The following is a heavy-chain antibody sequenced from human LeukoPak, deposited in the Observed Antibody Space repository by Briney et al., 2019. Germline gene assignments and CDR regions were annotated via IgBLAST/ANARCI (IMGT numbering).Heavy chain of an antibody. Sequence: GGSLRLSCAASGFTFSSYWMSWVRQAPGKGLEWVANIKQDGSEKYYVDSVKGRFTISRDNAKNSLYLQMNSLRAEDTAVYYCARDGGSRSHWFDPWGQGTLATVSS. CDR2: IKQDGSEK. V-gene: IGHV3-7*01. CDR1: GFTFSSYW. D-gene: IGHD3-16*01. CDR3: ARDGGSRSHWFDP. J-gene: IGHJ5*02.